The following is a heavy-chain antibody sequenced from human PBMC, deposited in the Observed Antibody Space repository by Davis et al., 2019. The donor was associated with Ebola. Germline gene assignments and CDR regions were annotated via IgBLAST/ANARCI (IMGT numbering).Heavy chain of an antibody. J-gene: IGHJ4*02. CDR2: IRSKANSYAT. Sequence: GESLKIPCAASGFTFSGSAMHWVRQASGKGLEWVGRIRSKANSYATAYAASVRGRFTISRDDSKNTAYLQMNSLKTEDTAVYYCTSLLVRDVVPAAIPSDYWGQGTLVTVSS. V-gene: IGHV3-73*01. CDR3: TSLLVRDVVPAAIPSDY. D-gene: IGHD2-2*01. CDR1: GFTFSGSA.